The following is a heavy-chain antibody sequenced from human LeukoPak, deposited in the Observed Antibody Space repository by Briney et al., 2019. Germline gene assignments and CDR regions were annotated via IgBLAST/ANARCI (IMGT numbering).Heavy chain of an antibody. CDR1: GYSISNHIYY. V-gene: IGHV4-39*01. CDR3: ARLRALSGHRGAFDI. CDR2: VYYTGNA. Sequence: PSETLSLTCAVSGYSISNHIYYWDWIRQTPGKGLEWIGAVYYTGNAYYNPSLKSRVPISVDTSDNRFSLHLSSVNAADTAIYYCARLRALSGHRGAFDIWGQGTLVTVSS. D-gene: IGHD5/OR15-5a*01. J-gene: IGHJ3*02.